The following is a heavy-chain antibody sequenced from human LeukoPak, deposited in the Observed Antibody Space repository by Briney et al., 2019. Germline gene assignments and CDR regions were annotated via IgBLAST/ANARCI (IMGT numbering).Heavy chain of an antibody. CDR2: IVVGRGNT. V-gene: IGHV1-58*02. CDR3: AGSLYSSSDYYYYYGMDV. Sequence: GASVKVSCEASGFTFTSSAMQWVRHARGQRLEWKGWIVVGRGNTNYAQKFQERVAITRDMSTSTAYMELSSLRSEDTAVYYCAGSLYSSSDYYYYYGMDVWGQGTTVTVSS. CDR1: GFTFTSSA. J-gene: IGHJ6*02. D-gene: IGHD6-6*01.